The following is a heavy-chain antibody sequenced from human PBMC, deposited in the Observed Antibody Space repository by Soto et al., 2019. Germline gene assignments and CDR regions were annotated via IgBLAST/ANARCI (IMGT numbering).Heavy chain of an antibody. J-gene: IGHJ6*02. D-gene: IGHD3-22*01. CDR1: GFTFDDYT. CDR2: ISWDGGST. V-gene: IGHV3-43*01. Sequence: EVQLVESGGDVVQPGGSQRLSCAASGFTFDDYTMHWVRQAPGKGLEWVSLISWDGGSTYYADSVKGRFTISRDNSKNSLYLQMNSLRTEDTALYYCAKGGSSGYYQYYYYYGMDVWGQWTTVTVSS. CDR3: AKGGSSGYYQYYYYYGMDV.